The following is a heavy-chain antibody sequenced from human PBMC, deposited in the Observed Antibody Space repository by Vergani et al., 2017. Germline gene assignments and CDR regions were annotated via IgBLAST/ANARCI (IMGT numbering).Heavy chain of an antibody. CDR1: VFTFSSYS. V-gene: IGHV3-21*01. J-gene: IGHJ6*02. CDR3: ARDRDIQLWSPSGMDV. Sequence: EVHLVESGGGLVKPGGSLRLSCAASVFTFSSYSMNWVRQAPGKGLEWVSSISSSSSYIYYADSVKGRFTISRDNAKNSLYLQMNSLRAEDTAVYYCARDRDIQLWSPSGMDVWGQGTTVTVSS. CDR2: ISSSSSYI. D-gene: IGHD5-18*01.